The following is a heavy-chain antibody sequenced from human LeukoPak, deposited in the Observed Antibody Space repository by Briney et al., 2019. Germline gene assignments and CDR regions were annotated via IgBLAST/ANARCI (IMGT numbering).Heavy chain of an antibody. CDR3: ARHTDIAALSSLNY. Sequence: SETLSLTCTVSGGSISSYYWSWIRQTPGKGLEWVGDSYYSGSTNYNPSLKSRVTISVDTSKNQFSLKLSSVTAADTAVYYCARHTDIAALSSLNYWGQGTLVTVSS. D-gene: IGHD6-13*01. V-gene: IGHV4-59*08. J-gene: IGHJ4*02. CDR2: SYYSGST. CDR1: GGSISSYY.